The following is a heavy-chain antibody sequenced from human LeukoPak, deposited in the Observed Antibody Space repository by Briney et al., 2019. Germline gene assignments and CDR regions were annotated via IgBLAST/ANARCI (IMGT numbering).Heavy chain of an antibody. CDR2: INHSGST. J-gene: IGHJ4*02. D-gene: IGHD6-13*01. V-gene: IGHV4-34*01. Sequence: SETLSLTCAVYGGSFSGYYWSWIRQPPGKGLEWIGEINHSGSTNYNPSLKSRVTISVDTSKNQFSLKLSSVTAADTAVYYCARGRAHSSTLEARLDYFDYWGQGTLVTVSS. CDR1: GGSFSGYY. CDR3: ARGRAHSSTLEARLDYFDY.